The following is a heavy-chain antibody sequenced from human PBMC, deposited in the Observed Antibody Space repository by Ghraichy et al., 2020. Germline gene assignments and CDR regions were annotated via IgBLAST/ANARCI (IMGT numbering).Heavy chain of an antibody. CDR2: IIPIFGTA. V-gene: IGHV1-69*05. CDR1: GGTFSSYA. Sequence: SVKVSCKASGGTFSSYAISWVRQAPGQGLEWMGGIIPIFGTANYAQKFQGRVTITTDESTSTAYMELSSLRSEDTAVYYCARDSVVRDTAMVASDYWGQGTLVTVSS. CDR3: ARDSVVRDTAMVASDY. D-gene: IGHD5-18*01. J-gene: IGHJ4*02.